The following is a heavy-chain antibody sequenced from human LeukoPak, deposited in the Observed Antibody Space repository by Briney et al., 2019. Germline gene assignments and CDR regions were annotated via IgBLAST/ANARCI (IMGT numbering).Heavy chain of an antibody. J-gene: IGHJ5*02. CDR1: GYIFTGYY. V-gene: IGHV1-2*02. D-gene: IGHD6-19*01. CDR2: IDPESGDT. Sequence: ASVKVSCKASGYIFTGYYMHWLRQAPGQGLEWMGWIDPESGDTNYAQKFQDKITMTRDTYMKTGYMELSSLRYDDTAVYYCAREEYSSGWYRGGWFDPWGQGTQVTVPS. CDR3: AREEYSSGWYRGGWFDP.